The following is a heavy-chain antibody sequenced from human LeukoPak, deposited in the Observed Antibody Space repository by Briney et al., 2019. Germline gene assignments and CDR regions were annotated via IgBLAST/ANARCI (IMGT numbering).Heavy chain of an antibody. Sequence: GGSLRLSRVTSGFTFSNYAMNWVRQAPGKGLEWVSGIIGGSGGTTYYAESVEGRFSISRDNSKNTLYLQMNSLRAEDTAVYYCASREDYGDYGGVYWGQGTLVTVSS. CDR3: ASREDYGDYGGVY. J-gene: IGHJ4*02. CDR1: GFTFSNYA. CDR2: IIGGSGGTT. V-gene: IGHV3-23*01. D-gene: IGHD4-17*01.